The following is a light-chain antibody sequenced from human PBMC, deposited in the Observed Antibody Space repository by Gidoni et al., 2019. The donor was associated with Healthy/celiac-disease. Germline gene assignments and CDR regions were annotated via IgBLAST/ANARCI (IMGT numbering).Light chain of an antibody. Sequence: IVLTQSPGTLSLSPGERATLSCRASQSVSSSYLAWYKQKPGQAPRLLMYGASSRATGISDRFSGSGSGTDFTLTISRLVPEDFAVYYCHQYGSSPGTFGQGTKVEIK. V-gene: IGKV3-20*01. CDR2: GAS. CDR3: HQYGSSPGT. CDR1: QSVSSSY. J-gene: IGKJ1*01.